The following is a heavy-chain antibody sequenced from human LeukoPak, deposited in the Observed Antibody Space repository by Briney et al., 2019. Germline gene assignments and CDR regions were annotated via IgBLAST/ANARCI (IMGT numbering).Heavy chain of an antibody. CDR1: GGSIRSASYY. CDR3: ARSVSNI. J-gene: IGHJ3*02. CDR2: TYYNGNT. Sequence: TSETLSLTCTVSGGSIRSASYYWGWIRQPPGKGLEWIGSTYYNGNTYYNTSLKSRVTISVDKSKNQFSLKLSSVTAADTAVYYCARSVSNIWGQGTMVTVSS. V-gene: IGHV4-39*07. D-gene: IGHD2/OR15-2a*01.